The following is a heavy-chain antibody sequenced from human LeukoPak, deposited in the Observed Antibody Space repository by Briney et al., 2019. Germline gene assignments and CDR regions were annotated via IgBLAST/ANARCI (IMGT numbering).Heavy chain of an antibody. CDR3: AADGGLTKAPEIGYYYYYMDV. CDR1: GFTFTSSA. V-gene: IGHV1-58*02. J-gene: IGHJ6*03. D-gene: IGHD4-23*01. Sequence: SVKVSCKASGFTFTSSAMQWVRQARGQRLEWIGWIVGGSGNTNYAQKFQERVTITRDMSTSTAYMELSSLRSEDTAVYYCAADGGLTKAPEIGYYYYYMDVWGKGTTVTVSS. CDR2: IVGGSGNT.